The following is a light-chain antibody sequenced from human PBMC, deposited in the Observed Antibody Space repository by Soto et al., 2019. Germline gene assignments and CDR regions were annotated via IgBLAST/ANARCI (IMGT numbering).Light chain of an antibody. V-gene: IGLV2-14*03. CDR2: NVY. Sequence: ALTQPASVSGSPGQSITISCTGTSSDVGAYNFVSWHQQHPGKAPKLIIYNVYDRPSGISYRFSGSKSGNTASLTISGLQGEDEADYYCSSYTSSRTYVFGTGTKLTVL. CDR3: SSYTSSRTYV. CDR1: SSDVGAYNF. J-gene: IGLJ1*01.